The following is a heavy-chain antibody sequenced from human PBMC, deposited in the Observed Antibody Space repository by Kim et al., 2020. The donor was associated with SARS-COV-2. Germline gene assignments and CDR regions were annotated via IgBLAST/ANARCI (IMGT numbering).Heavy chain of an antibody. CDR2: IYHSGST. D-gene: IGHD2-15*01. CDR3: ARFYLSVVLVSADFYY. J-gene: IGHJ6*01. Sequence: SETLSLTCAVSGGSFSGYYWSWIRQPPGKGLEWIGYIYHSGSTNYNPSLKSRGTISVDTSKNQFSLKLSSVTAADTAVYYCARFYLSVVLVSADFYY. CDR1: GGSFSGYY. V-gene: IGHV4-34*01.